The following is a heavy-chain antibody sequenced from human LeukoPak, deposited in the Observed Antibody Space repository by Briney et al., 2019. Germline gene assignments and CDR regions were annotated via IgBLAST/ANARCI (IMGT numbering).Heavy chain of an antibody. CDR1: GYTFTGYY. J-gene: IGHJ4*02. V-gene: IGHV1-2*02. Sequence: ASVKVSCKASGYTFTGYYMHWVRQAPGQGLEWMGWINPNSGGTNYAQKFQGRVTMTRDTSISTAYMELSRPRSDDTAVYYCARDLNVITMVRGVPDYWGQGTLVTVSS. CDR3: ARDLNVITMVRGVPDY. CDR2: INPNSGGT. D-gene: IGHD3-10*01.